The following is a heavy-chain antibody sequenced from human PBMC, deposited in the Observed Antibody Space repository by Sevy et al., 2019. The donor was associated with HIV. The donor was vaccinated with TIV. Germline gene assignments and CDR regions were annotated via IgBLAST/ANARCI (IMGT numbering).Heavy chain of an antibody. V-gene: IGHV1-18*01. D-gene: IGHD6-19*01. J-gene: IGHJ5*02. CDR2: ISTYNSMR. Sequence: ASVKVSCKASGYTFTTYGITWVRQAPGQGLEWMGWISTYNSMRNSAQKLQDRVTMTTDTSTSTAYMELRSLTSDDPAVYYCARSTQVAGRNNWFDPWGQGTLVTVSS. CDR1: GYTFTTYG. CDR3: ARSTQVAGRNNWFDP.